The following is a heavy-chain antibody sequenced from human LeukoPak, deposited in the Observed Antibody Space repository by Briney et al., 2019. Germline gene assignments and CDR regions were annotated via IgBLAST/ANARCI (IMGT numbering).Heavy chain of an antibody. CDR1: GFTFSSYA. CDR2: ISSNGGST. CDR3: AREELRRGITMVRSTTTDY. V-gene: IGHV3-64*01. D-gene: IGHD3-10*01. J-gene: IGHJ4*02. Sequence: GGSLRLSCAASGFTFSSYAMHWVRQAPGKGLEYVSAISSNGGSTYYANSVKGRFTISRDNSKNTLYLQMGSLRAEDMAVYYCAREELRRGITMVRSTTTDYWGQGTLVTVSS.